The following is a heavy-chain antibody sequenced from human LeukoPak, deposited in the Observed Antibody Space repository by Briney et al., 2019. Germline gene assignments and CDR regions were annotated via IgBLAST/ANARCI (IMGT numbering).Heavy chain of an antibody. J-gene: IGHJ5*02. V-gene: IGHV3-30*02. CDR1: GFTFSSYG. CDR2: IRYDGSNK. CDR3: ASRYGSGSSGLDP. D-gene: IGHD3-10*01. Sequence: PGGSLRLSCAASGFTFSSYGMYWVRQAPGKGLEWVAFIRYDGSNKYYADSVKGRFTISRDNSKNTLYLQMNSLRAEDTAVYYCASRYGSGSSGLDPWGQGTLVTVSS.